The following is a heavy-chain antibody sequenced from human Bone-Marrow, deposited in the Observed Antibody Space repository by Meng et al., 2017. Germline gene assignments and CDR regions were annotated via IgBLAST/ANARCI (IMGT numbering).Heavy chain of an antibody. CDR2: IGTGGDT. V-gene: IGHV3-47*01. CDR1: GFAFSSYA. D-gene: IGHD3-22*01. J-gene: IGHJ4*02. CDR3: ARPTMIVVVRGPPFDY. Sequence: GESLKISCAASGFAFSSYALHWVRRAPGKGLEWVSAIGTGGDTYYADSVMGRFTISRDNAKKSLYLHMNSLIAEDMAVYYCARPTMIVVVRGPPFDYWGLGTLVTVSS.